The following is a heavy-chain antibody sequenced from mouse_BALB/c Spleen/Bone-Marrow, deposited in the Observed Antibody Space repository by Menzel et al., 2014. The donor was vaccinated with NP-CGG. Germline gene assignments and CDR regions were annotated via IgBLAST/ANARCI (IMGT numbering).Heavy chain of an antibody. CDR3: ARDYRYYAMDY. CDR2: IYPGDGDT. D-gene: IGHD2-14*01. CDR1: GYTFTGYW. J-gene: IGHJ4*01. V-gene: IGHV1-87*01. Sequence: VHLVESGAELARPGASVKLSCKASGYTFTGYWMQWVKQRPGQGLEWIGAIYPGDGDTRYTQKFKGKATLTADKSSSTAYMQLSSLASEDSAVYYCARDYRYYAMDYWGQGTSVTVSS.